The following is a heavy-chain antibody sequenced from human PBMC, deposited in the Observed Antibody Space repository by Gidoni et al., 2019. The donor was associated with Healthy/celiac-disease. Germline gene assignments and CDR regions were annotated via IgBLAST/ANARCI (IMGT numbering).Heavy chain of an antibody. V-gene: IGHV3-15*01. J-gene: IGHJ4*02. Sequence: EVQLVESGGGLVKPGGSLRIARAAAGFTFSNAWMTWVRQAPGKGMEWVGRIKSKTDGGTTYYAAPVKGRFTISRDDSKNTLYLQMNSLKTEDTAVYYCTTSDVLRYFDWLAGAYYFDYWGQGTLVTVSS. CDR3: TTSDVLRYFDWLAGAYYFDY. CDR2: IKSKTDGGTT. CDR1: GFTFSNAW. D-gene: IGHD3-9*01.